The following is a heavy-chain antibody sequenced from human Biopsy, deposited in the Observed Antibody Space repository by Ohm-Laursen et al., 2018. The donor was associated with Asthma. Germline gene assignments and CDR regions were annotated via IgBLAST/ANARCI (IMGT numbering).Heavy chain of an antibody. CDR1: GFTVSSNG. CDR3: SKDVFPGWEVRRGPDY. Sequence: SLRLSCAASGFTVSSNGMSWVRQPPGKGLEWVSVIYSGGGTFYADSVKGRVTISRDISKNTLSLQMNSLRAEDTAVYYCSKDVFPGWEVRRGPDYWGQGTLVTVSA. V-gene: IGHV3-53*05. CDR2: IYSGGGT. J-gene: IGHJ4*02. D-gene: IGHD1-26*01.